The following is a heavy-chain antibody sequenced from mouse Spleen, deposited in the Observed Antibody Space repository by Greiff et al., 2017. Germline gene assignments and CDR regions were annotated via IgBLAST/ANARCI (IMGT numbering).Heavy chain of an antibody. Sequence: EVQLQQSGPELVKPGASVKISCKASGYTFTDYYMNWVKQSHGKSLEWIGDINPNNGGTSYNQKFKGKATLTVDKSSSTAYMELRSLTSEDSAVYYCARARLLRPIAYWGQGTLVTVSA. D-gene: IGHD1-2*01. CDR2: INPNNGGT. CDR3: ARARLLRPIAY. CDR1: GYTFTDYY. V-gene: IGHV1-26*01. J-gene: IGHJ3*01.